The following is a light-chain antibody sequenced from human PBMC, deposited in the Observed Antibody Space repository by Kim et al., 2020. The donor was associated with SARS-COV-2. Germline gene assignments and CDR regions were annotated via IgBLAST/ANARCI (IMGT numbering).Light chain of an antibody. CDR2: LNSDGSH. CDR3: QTWGTGIWV. V-gene: IGLV4-69*01. Sequence: AAVKLPCMLSRVNSSYAIAWHQQQPEKGPRYLMKLNSDGSHSKGDGIPDRFSGSSSGAERYLTISSLQSEDEADYYCQTWGTGIWVFGGGTQLTVL. CDR1: RVNSSYA. J-gene: IGLJ3*02.